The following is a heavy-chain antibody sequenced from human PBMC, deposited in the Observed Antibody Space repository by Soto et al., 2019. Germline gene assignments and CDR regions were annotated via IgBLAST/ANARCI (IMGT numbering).Heavy chain of an antibody. CDR1: GGSISSGGYS. D-gene: IGHD6-6*01. Sequence: QLQLQESGSGLVKPSQTLSLTCAVSGGSISSGGYSWSWIRQPPGKGLEWIGYIYHSGSTYYNPSLKRRLTLPIXRSKNQFSLKLSSVTAADTAVYYCAGGIAARPLGYWGQGTLVTVSS. CDR2: IYHSGST. CDR3: AGGIAARPLGY. J-gene: IGHJ4*02. V-gene: IGHV4-30-2*01.